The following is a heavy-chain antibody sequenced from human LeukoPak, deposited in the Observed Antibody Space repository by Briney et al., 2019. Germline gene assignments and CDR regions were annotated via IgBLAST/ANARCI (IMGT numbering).Heavy chain of an antibody. Sequence: GGSLRLSCVASGFTFSDYGIHWVRQAPGRGLEWVSVIWYDGSKKFYADSVKGRFTTSRNNSKNTLFLEMNSLRVEDTAMYYCARKRGSGNYYFYGMDIWGQGTTVTVSS. D-gene: IGHD5-24*01. J-gene: IGHJ6*02. CDR1: GFTFSDYG. CDR2: IWYDGSKK. V-gene: IGHV3-33*01. CDR3: ARKRGSGNYYFYGMDI.